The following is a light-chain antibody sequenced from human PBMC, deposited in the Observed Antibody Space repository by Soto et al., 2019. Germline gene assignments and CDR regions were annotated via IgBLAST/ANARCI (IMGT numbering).Light chain of an antibody. V-gene: IGLV2-14*01. CDR2: DVS. CDR3: SSYTSSSTEV. J-gene: IGLJ1*01. Sequence: QSVLTQPASVSGSPGQSSTISCTGTSSDVGGYNYVSWYQQHPGKAPKLMMYDVSDRPSGVSDRFSGSKSGNTASLTISGLQAEDEADYYCSSYTSSSTEVFGTGTKVTVL. CDR1: SSDVGGYNY.